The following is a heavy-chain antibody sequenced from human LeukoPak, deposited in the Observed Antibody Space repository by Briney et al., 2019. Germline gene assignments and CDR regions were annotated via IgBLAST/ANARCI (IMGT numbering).Heavy chain of an antibody. CDR3: ARGYAYYYDSSGYQNFDY. V-gene: IGHV3-48*01. D-gene: IGHD3-22*01. CDR1: GFTFSSYS. Sequence: GGSLRLSCAASGFTFSSYSMNWVRQAPGKGLEWVSYISSSSSTIYYADSVKGRFTISRDNAKNSLYLQMNSLRAEDTAVYYCARGYAYYYDSSGYQNFDYWGRGTLVTVSS. J-gene: IGHJ4*02. CDR2: ISSSSSTI.